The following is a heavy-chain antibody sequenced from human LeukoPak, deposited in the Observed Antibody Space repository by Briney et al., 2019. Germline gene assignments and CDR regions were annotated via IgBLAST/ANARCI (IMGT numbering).Heavy chain of an antibody. CDR3: AKDGGVSYGDYVGWFDP. CDR1: GYTFTSYY. V-gene: IGHV1-46*01. D-gene: IGHD4-17*01. J-gene: IGHJ5*02. Sequence: ASVKVSCKASGYTFTSYYMHWVQQAPGQGLEWMGIINPSGGSTSYAQKFQGRVTMTRDMSTSTVYMELSSLRSEDTAVYYCAKDGGVSYGDYVGWFDPWGQGTLVTVSS. CDR2: INPSGGST.